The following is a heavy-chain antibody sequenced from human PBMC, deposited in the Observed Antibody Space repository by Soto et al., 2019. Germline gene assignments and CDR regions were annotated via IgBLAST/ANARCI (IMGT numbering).Heavy chain of an antibody. CDR1: GFTFSSYA. D-gene: IGHD3-22*01. J-gene: IGHJ4*02. Sequence: RVSLRLSGAASGFTFSSYAMSWVRQAPGKGLEWVSAISGSGGSTYYADSVKGRFTISRDNSKKTLYLQMNSLRAEDTAVYYCAKVYSSGYWNHDYWGQGTLVTVSS. CDR2: ISGSGGST. V-gene: IGHV3-23*01. CDR3: AKVYSSGYWNHDY.